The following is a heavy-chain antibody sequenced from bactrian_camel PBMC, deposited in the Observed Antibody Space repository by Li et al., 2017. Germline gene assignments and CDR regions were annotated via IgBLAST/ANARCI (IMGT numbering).Heavy chain of an antibody. V-gene: IGHV3S66*01. CDR3: AADTIVGDGWYGRCEPNN. D-gene: IGHD6*01. CDR2: IWPGDDST. J-gene: IGHJ4*01. CDR1: GYLVNDRC. Sequence: DVQLVESGGGSVYSGGSLRLSCAASGYLVNDRCLGWFRQAPGKEREGVALIWPGDDSTYYADSMQDRFTISRDKDHNTLYLQMNNLKPGDTAMYYCAADTIVGDGWYGRCEPNNWGQGTQVTVS.